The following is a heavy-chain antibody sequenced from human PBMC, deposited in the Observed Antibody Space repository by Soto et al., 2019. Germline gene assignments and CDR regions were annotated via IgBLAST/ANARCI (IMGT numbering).Heavy chain of an antibody. D-gene: IGHD3-22*01. J-gene: IGHJ4*02. CDR3: ARDKWYYDSGGPHDY. V-gene: IGHV3-33*01. CDR1: GFTFSSYG. CDR2: IWYDGSNK. Sequence: GGSLRLSCAASGFTFSSYGMHWVRQAPGKGLEWVAVIWYDGSNKYYADSVKGRFTISRDNSKNTLYLQMNSLRAEDTAVYYCARDKWYYDSGGPHDYWGQGTLVTV.